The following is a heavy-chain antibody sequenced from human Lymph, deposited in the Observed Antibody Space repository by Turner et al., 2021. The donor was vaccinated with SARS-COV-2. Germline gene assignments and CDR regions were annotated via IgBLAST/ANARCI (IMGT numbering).Heavy chain of an antibody. D-gene: IGHD2-8*01. CDR1: GGSISRGEYY. Sequence: QVQLQESGPGLATPSQTLSLTCTVSGGSISRGEYYWGWIRQPPGKGLEWIGYIYYSGSTFNNPSLKSRVTISVDTSKNQFSLKLSSVTAADTAVYYCARVVVLRRAYFDYWGQGTLVTVSS. CDR3: ARVVVLRRAYFDY. CDR2: IYYSGST. J-gene: IGHJ4*02. V-gene: IGHV4-30-4*01.